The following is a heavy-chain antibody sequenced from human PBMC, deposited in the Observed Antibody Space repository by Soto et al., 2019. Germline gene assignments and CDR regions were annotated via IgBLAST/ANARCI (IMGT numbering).Heavy chain of an antibody. CDR3: ARETRIAVAGISWFDP. CDR1: GFTFSSYA. D-gene: IGHD6-19*01. Sequence: GGSLRLSCAASGFTFSSYAMHWVRQAPGKGLEWVAVISYEGSNKYYADSVKGRFTISRDNSKNTLYLQMNSLRAEDTAVYYCARETRIAVAGISWFDPWGQGTLVTVSS. J-gene: IGHJ5*02. CDR2: ISYEGSNK. V-gene: IGHV3-30-3*01.